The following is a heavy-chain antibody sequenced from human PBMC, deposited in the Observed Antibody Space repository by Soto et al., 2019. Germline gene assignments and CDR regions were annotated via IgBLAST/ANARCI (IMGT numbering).Heavy chain of an antibody. Sequence: GHLVQSEAEVKKSGASVKVSCKASGYTFTRYGISWVRQAPGQGLEWMGWISGYNGDTNYAQKFQGSVSMTIDTSTTTAYMELRSLTSDDTAVYYCAKNGQPPYYYYGLDVWGQGTKVTVSS. CDR3: AKNGQPPYYYYGLDV. CDR2: ISGYNGDT. V-gene: IGHV1-18*01. D-gene: IGHD2-8*01. J-gene: IGHJ6*02. CDR1: GYTFTRYG.